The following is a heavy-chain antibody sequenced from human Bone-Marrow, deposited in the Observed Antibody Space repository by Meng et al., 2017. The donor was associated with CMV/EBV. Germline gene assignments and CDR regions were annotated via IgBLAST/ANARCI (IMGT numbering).Heavy chain of an antibody. V-gene: IGHV3-23*01. CDR1: GFTFSSYA. D-gene: IGHD2-21*01. CDR3: ARDRDRDCGGDCYDAFDI. Sequence: GGSLRPSCAASGFTFSSYAMSWVRQAPGKGLEWVSAISGSGGSTYYADYVKGRFTISRDNSKNTLYLQMNSLRAEDTAVYYCARDRDRDCGGDCYDAFDIWGQGTMVTVSS. CDR2: ISGSGGST. J-gene: IGHJ3*02.